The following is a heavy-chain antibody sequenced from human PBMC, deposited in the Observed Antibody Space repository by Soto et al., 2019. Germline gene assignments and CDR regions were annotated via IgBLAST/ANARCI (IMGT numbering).Heavy chain of an antibody. Sequence: GESLKISCNGSGYSFTIYWISWVRQMPGKGLEWMGRIDPSDSYTNYSPSFQGHVTISADKSISTAYLQWSSLKASDTAMYYCATDYDILTGDPYYFDYWGQGTLVTVSS. CDR1: GYSFTIYW. CDR2: IDPSDSYT. D-gene: IGHD3-9*01. V-gene: IGHV5-10-1*01. J-gene: IGHJ4*02. CDR3: ATDYDILTGDPYYFDY.